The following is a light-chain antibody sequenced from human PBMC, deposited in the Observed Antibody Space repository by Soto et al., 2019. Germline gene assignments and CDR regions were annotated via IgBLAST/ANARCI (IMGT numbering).Light chain of an antibody. V-gene: IGLV2-14*01. CDR1: SSDVGADNY. Sequence: QSVLTQPASVSGTPGPTITISCTGTSSDVGADNYVSRYQQHPGKAPKLMIYEVSNRPSGVSDRFSGSKTGNAACLTISGLQAAGEAEYFSSSKRTTASLVFGTGTKLTVL. J-gene: IGLJ1*01. CDR2: EVS. CDR3: SSKRTTASLV.